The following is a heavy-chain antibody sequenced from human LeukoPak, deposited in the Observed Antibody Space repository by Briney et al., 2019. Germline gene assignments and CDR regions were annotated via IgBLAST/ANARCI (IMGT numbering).Heavy chain of an antibody. V-gene: IGHV3-53*01. CDR3: ARDPPGAVRGYDSY. D-gene: IGHD5-12*01. J-gene: IGHJ4*02. CDR1: GFTVSSNY. Sequence: GGSLRLSCAASGFTVSSNYMSWVRQAPGKGLEWVSVIYSGGSTYYADSVKGRFTISRDNSKNTLYLQMNSLRAEDTAVYYCARDPPGAVRGYDSYWGQGTLVAVSS. CDR2: IYSGGST.